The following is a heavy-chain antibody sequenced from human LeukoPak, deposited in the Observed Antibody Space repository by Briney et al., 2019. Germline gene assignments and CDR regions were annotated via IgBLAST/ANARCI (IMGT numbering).Heavy chain of an antibody. Sequence: PGGSLRLSCEVSGFIAGYNYMSWVRQAPGKGLEWVSVIYRSDTYHADSVKGRFTISRDDSKNTVFLQMNNLRVEDTAEYFCASYYCSSGSCYFDHWGQGTLVTVSS. CDR2: IYRSDT. D-gene: IGHD2-15*01. V-gene: IGHV3-53*01. CDR1: GFIAGYNY. J-gene: IGHJ4*02. CDR3: ASYYCSSGSCYFDH.